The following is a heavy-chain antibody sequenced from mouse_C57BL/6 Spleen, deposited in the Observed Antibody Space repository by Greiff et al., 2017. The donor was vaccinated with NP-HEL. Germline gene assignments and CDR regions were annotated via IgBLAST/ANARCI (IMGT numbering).Heavy chain of an antibody. CDR1: GYTFTSYW. CDR3: AREGGNSFAY. V-gene: IGHV1-55*01. Sequence: VQLQPGAELVKPGASVKMSCKASGYTFTSYWITWVKQRPGQGLEWIGDIYPGSGSTNYNEKFKSKATLTVDTSSSTAYMQLSSLTSEDSAVYYCAREGGNSFAYWGQGTLVTVSA. CDR2: IYPGSGST. D-gene: IGHD2-1*01. J-gene: IGHJ3*01.